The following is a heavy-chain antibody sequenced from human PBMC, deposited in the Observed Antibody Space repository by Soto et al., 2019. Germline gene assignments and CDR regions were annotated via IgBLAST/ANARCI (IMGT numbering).Heavy chain of an antibody. CDR2: ISSGGSYI. D-gene: IGHD1-26*01. V-gene: IGHV3-21*01. CDR1: FTFSMYS. J-gene: IGHJ5*02. Sequence: EVQVVESGGGLVQPGGSLGLSYSFTFSMYSMNWVRQAPGKGLEWVASISSGGSYIKYADSVKGRFTISRDNAKNSVSLQMNSLRVDDTAVYFCTRDQGGSYDSWFDPWGQGTLVTVSS. CDR3: TRDQGGSYDSWFDP.